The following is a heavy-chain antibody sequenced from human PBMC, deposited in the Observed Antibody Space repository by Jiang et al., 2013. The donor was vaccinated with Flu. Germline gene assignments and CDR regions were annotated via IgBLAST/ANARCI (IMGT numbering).Heavy chain of an antibody. CDR2: IYYSGST. CDR3: ARLSRDGSNY. J-gene: IGHJ4*02. D-gene: IGHD5-24*01. Sequence: LLKPSETLSLTCTVSGGSISSYYWSWIRQPPGKGLEWIGYIYYSGSTNYNPSLKSRVTISVDTSKNQFSLKLSSVTAADTAVYYCARLSRDGSNYWGQGTLVTVSS. V-gene: IGHV4-59*08. CDR1: GGSISSYY.